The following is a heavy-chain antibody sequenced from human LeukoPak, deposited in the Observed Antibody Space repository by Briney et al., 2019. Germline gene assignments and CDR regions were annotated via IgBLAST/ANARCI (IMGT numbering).Heavy chain of an antibody. CDR2: ISYNSGST. Sequence: PSETLSLTCTVSGGSISGYYCSWIRQPPGKGLEWIGYISYNSGSTNYNPSLKSRVSISADTSKNQCSLKLSSVTTADTAVYYCASGYSYVSAWGQGTLVTVSS. D-gene: IGHD5-18*01. J-gene: IGHJ5*02. CDR1: GGSISGYY. CDR3: ASGYSYVSA. V-gene: IGHV4-59*01.